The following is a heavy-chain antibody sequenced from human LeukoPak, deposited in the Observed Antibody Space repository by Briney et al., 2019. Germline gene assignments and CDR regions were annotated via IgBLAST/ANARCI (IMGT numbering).Heavy chain of an antibody. CDR2: ISAYNGNT. CDR1: GYTFTCYG. Sequence: ASVTDSCLASGYTFTCYGISWLRQAPGQGLDWVGWISAYNGNTNYEQKLQGRVTMTTDTSTSTAYMELRSLRSDDTAVYYCARDIATYYYGSGSYYSPTSYDYWGQGTLVTVSS. J-gene: IGHJ4*02. CDR3: ARDIATYYYGSGSYYSPTSYDY. V-gene: IGHV1-18*01. D-gene: IGHD3-10*01.